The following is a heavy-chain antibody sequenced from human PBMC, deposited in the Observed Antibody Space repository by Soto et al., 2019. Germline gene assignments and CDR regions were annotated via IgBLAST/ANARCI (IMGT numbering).Heavy chain of an antibody. CDR2: INHSGTT. CDR1: GGSFSGYQ. D-gene: IGHD1-1*01. V-gene: IGHV4-34*01. CDR3: ARGWRFDP. J-gene: IGHJ5*02. Sequence: SETLSLTCGVYGGSFSGYQWNWIRQSPGQWLEWIGEINHSGTTKYNPSLESRINLSVDTSKKQFSLKMFSVTAADTAIYYCARGWRFDPWGQGTQVTVSS.